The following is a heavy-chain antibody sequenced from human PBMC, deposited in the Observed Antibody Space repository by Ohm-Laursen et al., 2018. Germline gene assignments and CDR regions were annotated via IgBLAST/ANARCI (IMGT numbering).Heavy chain of an antibody. CDR1: GFTFSNYW. CDR2: INSDGSST. Sequence: SLRLSCAASGFTFSNYWMHWVRQAPGKGLVWVSRINSDGSSTSYADSVGGRFTISRDNAKNTVYLQMNSLRAEDTAVYYCARAGRWSYSWYFDLWGRGALVTVSS. CDR3: ARAGRWSYSWYFDL. V-gene: IGHV3-74*01. D-gene: IGHD2-15*01. J-gene: IGHJ2*01.